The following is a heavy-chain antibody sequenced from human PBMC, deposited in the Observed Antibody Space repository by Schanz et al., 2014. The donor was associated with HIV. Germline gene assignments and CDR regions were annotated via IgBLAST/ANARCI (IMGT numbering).Heavy chain of an antibody. CDR3: ARVANWDYYGMDV. J-gene: IGHJ6*02. Sequence: EVQLVESGGGLVKPGGSLRLSCAASGFTFSSYSMNWVRQAPGKGLEWVSLISGSGSSTYCADSVKGRFTISRDNSKNTLYLQMNSLRAEDTAVYYCARVANWDYYGMDVWGRGTTVTVSS. CDR1: GFTFSSYS. D-gene: IGHD3-16*01. CDR2: ISGSGSST. V-gene: IGHV3-21*01.